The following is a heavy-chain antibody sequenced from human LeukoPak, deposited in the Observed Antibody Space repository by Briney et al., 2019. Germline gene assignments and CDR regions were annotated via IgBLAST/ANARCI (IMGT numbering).Heavy chain of an antibody. J-gene: IGHJ4*02. CDR3: ARGPAVPYYDILTGYGPYYFDY. CDR2: IYYSGST. CDR1: GGSISSYY. Sequence: PSETLSLTCTVSGGSISSYYWSWIRQHPGKRLEWIGYIYYSGSTNYTPSLKSRVTISVDTSKNQFSLKRSSVTAADTAVDYCARGPAVPYYDILTGYGPYYFDYWGQGTLVTVSS. D-gene: IGHD3-9*01. V-gene: IGHV4-59*01.